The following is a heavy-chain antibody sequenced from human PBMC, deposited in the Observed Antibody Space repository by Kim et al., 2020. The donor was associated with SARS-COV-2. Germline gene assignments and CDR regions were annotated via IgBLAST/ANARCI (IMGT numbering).Heavy chain of an antibody. CDR3: ARDRRSLTGELSTDY. CDR2: IYYSGST. V-gene: IGHV4-39*07. CDR1: GGSISSSSYY. D-gene: IGHD7-27*01. Sequence: SETLSLTCTVSGGSISSSSYYWGWIRQPPGKGLEWIGSIYYSGSTYYNPSLKSRVTISVDTSKNQFSLKLSSVTAADTAVYYCARDRRSLTGELSTDYWGQGTLVTVSS. J-gene: IGHJ4*02.